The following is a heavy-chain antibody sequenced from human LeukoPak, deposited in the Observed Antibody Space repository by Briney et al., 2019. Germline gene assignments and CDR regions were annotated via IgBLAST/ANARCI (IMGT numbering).Heavy chain of an antibody. CDR2: IWYDGSNK. Sequence: GGSLRLSCAASGSTFSSYGMHWVRQAPGKGLEWVAVIWYDGSNKYYADSVKGRFTISRDNSKNTLYLQMNSLRAEDTAVYYCARDIPTYYDFWSGSTDYWGQGTLVTVSS. CDR3: ARDIPTYYDFWSGSTDY. J-gene: IGHJ4*02. CDR1: GSTFSSYG. D-gene: IGHD3-3*01. V-gene: IGHV3-33*01.